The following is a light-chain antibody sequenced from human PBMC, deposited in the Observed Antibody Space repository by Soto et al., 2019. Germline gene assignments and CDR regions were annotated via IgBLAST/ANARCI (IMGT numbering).Light chain of an antibody. CDR2: DVS. V-gene: IGLV2-11*01. CDR1: SGDVGGYDY. J-gene: IGLJ1*01. CDR3: CSYAGSYPFV. Sequence: QSALAQPRSVSGSPGQSVTISCTGTSGDVGGYDYVSWYQQHPGKAPKLMIYDVSKRPSGVPDRFSGSTSGNTASLTISGLQAENEAEYYCCSYAGSYPFVFXTGTKLTAL.